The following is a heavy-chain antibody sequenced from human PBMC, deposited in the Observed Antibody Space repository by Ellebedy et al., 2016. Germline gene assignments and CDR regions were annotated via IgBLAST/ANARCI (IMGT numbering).Heavy chain of an antibody. CDR1: GFTFSSNA. J-gene: IGHJ4*02. CDR3: AREGYSGSSSDFDY. D-gene: IGHD6-13*01. Sequence: GESLKISXGASGFTFSSNAMHWVRQAPGKGLEWVAVISYDGRKKYHADSVKGRFTISRDNSKKTLYLQMNSLRAEDTAVYYCAREGYSGSSSDFDYWGQGTLVTVSS. CDR2: ISYDGRKK. V-gene: IGHV3-30*04.